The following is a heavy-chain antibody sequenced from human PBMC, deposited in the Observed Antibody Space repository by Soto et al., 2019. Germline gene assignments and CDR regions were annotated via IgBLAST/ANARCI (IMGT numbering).Heavy chain of an antibody. J-gene: IGHJ6*03. CDR3: ARGFLARDHYYYMDV. CDR1: GYTFTTYD. V-gene: IGHV1-8*01. Sequence: QVQLVQSGAEVKKPGASVKVSCEASGYTFTTYDSNWVRQATGQGLEWMGWMNSKSGNTGYAQKFQGRLTMNRDPTISTAYMELSSLTYDDAAIYFCARGFLARDHYYYMDVWGKGTTVTVSS. CDR2: MNSKSGNT.